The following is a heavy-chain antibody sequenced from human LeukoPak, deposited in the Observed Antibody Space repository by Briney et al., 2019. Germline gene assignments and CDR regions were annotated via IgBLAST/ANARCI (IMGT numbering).Heavy chain of an antibody. Sequence: GGSLRLSCSASGFTFSSYAMHWVRQAPGKGLEYVSAISSNGGSTYYADSVKGRFTISRDNSKNTLYLQMSSLRVEDTAVYYCVKPEDSSTSRDSAGGYWGQGTLVTVSS. D-gene: IGHD2/OR15-2a*01. V-gene: IGHV3-64D*06. J-gene: IGHJ4*02. CDR1: GFTFSSYA. CDR3: VKPEDSSTSRDSAGGY. CDR2: ISSNGGST.